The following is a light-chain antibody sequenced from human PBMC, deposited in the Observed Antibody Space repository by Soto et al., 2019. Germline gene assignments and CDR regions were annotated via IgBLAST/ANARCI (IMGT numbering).Light chain of an antibody. CDR2: GNN. J-gene: IGLJ1*01. CDR3: SSYSSSSTPNYV. V-gene: IGLV1-40*01. CDR1: SSNIGAGYD. Sequence: QSVLTQPPSVSGAPGQRVTISCTGSSSNIGAGYDVHWYQQLPGTAPKLLIYGNNNRPSGVPGRFSGSKSGNTASLAISGLQAEDEADYYCSSYSSSSTPNYVFGTGTKVTVL.